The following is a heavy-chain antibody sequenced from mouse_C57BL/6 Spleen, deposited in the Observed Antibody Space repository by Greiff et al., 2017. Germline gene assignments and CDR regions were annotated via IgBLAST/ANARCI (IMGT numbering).Heavy chain of an antibody. CDR1: GYTFTDHT. V-gene: IGHV1-78*01. J-gene: IGHJ2*01. D-gene: IGHD4-1*01. Sequence: VQGVESDAELVKPGASVKISCKVSGYTFTDHTIHWMKQRPEQGLEWIGYIYPRDGSTKYNEKFKGKATLTADKSSSTAYMQLNSLTSEDSAVYFCAREKNWDCYFDYWGQGTTLTVSS. CDR3: AREKNWDCYFDY. CDR2: IYPRDGST.